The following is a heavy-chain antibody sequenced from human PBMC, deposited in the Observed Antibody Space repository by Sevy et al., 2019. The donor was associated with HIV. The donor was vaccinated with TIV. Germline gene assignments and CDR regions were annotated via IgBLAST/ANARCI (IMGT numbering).Heavy chain of an antibody. CDR1: GFTLSSYW. Sequence: GGSLRLSCAASGFTLSSYWMSWVRQAPGKGLAWLATINPDGSETFYVDSVKGRVTISRHNPRKSVYLQMTSLSAEDMAVYYGARRCYGAADYWGQGTLVTVSS. V-gene: IGHV3-7*01. D-gene: IGHD3-10*01. J-gene: IGHJ4*02. CDR2: INPDGSET. CDR3: ARRCYGAADY.